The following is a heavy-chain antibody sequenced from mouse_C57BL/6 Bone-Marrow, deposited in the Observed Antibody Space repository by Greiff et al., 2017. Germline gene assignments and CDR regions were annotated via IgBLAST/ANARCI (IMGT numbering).Heavy chain of an antibody. CDR2: ISSCGSYT. CDR3: ARGTTVV. J-gene: IGHJ3*01. D-gene: IGHD1-1*01. CDR1: GFTFSSYG. Sequence: EVQLQESGGDLVKPGGSLKLSCAASGFTFSSYGMSWVRQTPDKRLEWIATISSCGSYTYYPDSVKGRFTLSRDNATNTLYLQIISLKSEDTDMYYSARGTTVVWGQGTLVTVSA. V-gene: IGHV5-6*01.